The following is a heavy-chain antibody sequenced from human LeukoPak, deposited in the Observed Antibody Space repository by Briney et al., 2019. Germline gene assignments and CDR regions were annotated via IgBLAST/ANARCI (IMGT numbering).Heavy chain of an antibody. CDR3: ARDHDWGVDN. D-gene: IGHD7-27*01. V-gene: IGHV1-2*02. J-gene: IGHJ6*02. Sequence: ASVKVSCKASGFTFTDHYMHWVRQAPGQGLEWMGWINAKRGDTNYAQNFQDRVTMTRDTSISTVYMKLSRLTVDDTAVYYCARDHDWGVDNWGQGTTVTVSS. CDR2: INAKRGDT. CDR1: GFTFTDHY.